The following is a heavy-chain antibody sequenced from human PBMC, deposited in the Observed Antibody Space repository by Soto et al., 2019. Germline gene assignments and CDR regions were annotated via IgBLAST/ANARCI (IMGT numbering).Heavy chain of an antibody. D-gene: IGHD3-3*02. V-gene: IGHV4-30-4*01. CDR1: VGSISSGDYY. CDR2: IYYSGST. Sequence: SETLSLTCTVSVGSISSGDYYWSWIRQPPGKGLEWIGYIYYSGSTYYNPSLKSRVTISVDTSKNQFSLKLSSVTAADTAVYYCARGGRIFQKLLPWTNWGQGTLVTVSS. J-gene: IGHJ4*02. CDR3: ARGGRIFQKLLPWTN.